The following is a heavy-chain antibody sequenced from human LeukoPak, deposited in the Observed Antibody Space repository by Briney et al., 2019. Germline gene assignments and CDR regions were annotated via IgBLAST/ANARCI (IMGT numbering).Heavy chain of an antibody. D-gene: IGHD6-6*01. CDR2: IYYSGGN. CDR3: ARWQYTISSGWFDP. Sequence: SETLSLTCTISGGSISSLYWSWIRQPPGKGLEWIGSIYYSGGNNYNPSLESRVTISVHTSKIQFSLKLSSVTAADTAVYYCARWQYTISSGWFDPWGQGTLVTVSS. CDR1: GGSISSLY. V-gene: IGHV4-59*08. J-gene: IGHJ5*02.